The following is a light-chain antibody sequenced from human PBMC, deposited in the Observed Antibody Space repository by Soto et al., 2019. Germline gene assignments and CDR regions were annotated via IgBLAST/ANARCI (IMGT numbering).Light chain of an antibody. CDR2: GAS. J-gene: IGKJ2*01. CDR1: QAINNY. CDR3: QQVYDFPHT. V-gene: IGKV1-39*01. Sequence: DIQMTQSPSSLSASVGDRVTITCRTSQAINNYLNWYRQKPGKVPEVLIYGASSLQDVFSSRFTGSASRTYFTLTISSLQPEDFATYYCQQVYDFPHTFGQGTKVEV.